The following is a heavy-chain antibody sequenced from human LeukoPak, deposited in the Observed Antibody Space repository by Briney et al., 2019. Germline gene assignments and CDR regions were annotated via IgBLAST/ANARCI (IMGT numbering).Heavy chain of an antibody. CDR2: FGTRSTSI. CDR3: AREVSEGFDF. J-gene: IGHJ4*02. CDR1: GFPLSGYS. V-gene: IGHV3-21*01. D-gene: IGHD3-22*01. Sequence: GGSLKLSCTASGFPLSGYSMNWIRQAPGKGLEWVSSFGTRSTSIYHAGSVKGRFAISRDNAKNSLYLQMNSLRAEDTALYYCAREVSEGFDFWGQGTLVTVSS.